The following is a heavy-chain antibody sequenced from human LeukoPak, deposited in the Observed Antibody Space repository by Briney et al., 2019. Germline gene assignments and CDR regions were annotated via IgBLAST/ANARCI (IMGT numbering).Heavy chain of an antibody. CDR3: ARDLSRSSCRYFDY. CDR1: GFTFSGYS. V-gene: IGHV3-21*01. Sequence: GGSLRLSCAASGFTFSGYSMNWVRQAPGKGLEWVSSISSSSSYIYYADSVKGRFTISRDNAKNSLYLQMNSLRAEDTAVYYCARDLSRSSCRYFDYWGQGTLVTVSS. D-gene: IGHD6-13*01. J-gene: IGHJ4*02. CDR2: ISSSSSYI.